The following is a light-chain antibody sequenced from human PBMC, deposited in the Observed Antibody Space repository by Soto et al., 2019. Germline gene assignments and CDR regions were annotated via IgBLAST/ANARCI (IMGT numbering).Light chain of an antibody. CDR3: QQSSIFSLT. J-gene: IGKJ4*01. V-gene: IGKV1-5*03. Sequence: DIQMTQSPSTLSASVGDRVTITCRASQSISSWLAWYQQKPGKAPKLLIQKASSLESGVPSRFSGSGSGTEFTLTMCSLQPDDFATYYCQQSSIFSLTFGGGTKVEIK. CDR2: KAS. CDR1: QSISSW.